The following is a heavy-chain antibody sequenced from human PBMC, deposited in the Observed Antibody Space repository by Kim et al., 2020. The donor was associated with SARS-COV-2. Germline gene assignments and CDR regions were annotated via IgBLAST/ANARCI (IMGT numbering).Heavy chain of an antibody. Sequence: GGSLRLSCAASGFTFSDYYMSWIRQAPGKGLEWVSYISSSGSTIYYADSVKGRFTISRDNAKNSLYLQMNSLRAEDTAVYYCARERVGGSGSYYLRPATNYWGQRTLVTVSS. V-gene: IGHV3-11*04. D-gene: IGHD3-10*01. J-gene: IGHJ4*02. CDR1: GFTFSDYY. CDR2: ISSSGSTI. CDR3: ARERVGGSGSYYLRPATNY.